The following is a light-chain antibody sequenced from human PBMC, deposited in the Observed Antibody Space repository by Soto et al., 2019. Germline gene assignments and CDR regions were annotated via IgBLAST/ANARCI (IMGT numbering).Light chain of an antibody. CDR2: GAS. Sequence: IVLTQSPGTLSLSQGERATLSCRASQSVSSSYLARYQQKPGQAPRLLIYGASSRATGIPDRFSGSGSGTDFTLTISRLEPEDFAVYYCQQYGSSQINFGQGTRLEIK. V-gene: IGKV3-20*01. CDR3: QQYGSSQIN. J-gene: IGKJ5*01. CDR1: QSVSSSY.